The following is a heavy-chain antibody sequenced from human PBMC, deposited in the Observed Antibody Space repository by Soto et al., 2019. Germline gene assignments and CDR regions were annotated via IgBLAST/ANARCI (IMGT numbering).Heavy chain of an antibody. CDR2: ISYDGNNT. D-gene: IGHD1-26*01. J-gene: IGHJ6*02. V-gene: IGHV3-30*18. CDR1: GFSISDYG. Sequence: RLSCAASGFSISDYGMEWVRQAPGKGLEWVALISYDGNNTYYADSVKGRFTISRDNSKDTLFLQMTGLRAEDTAVYYCAKGAGDRLSLGMDVWGQGTTVTVSS. CDR3: AKGAGDRLSLGMDV.